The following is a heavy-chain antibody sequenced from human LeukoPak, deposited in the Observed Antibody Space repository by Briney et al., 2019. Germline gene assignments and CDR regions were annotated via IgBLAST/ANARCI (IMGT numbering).Heavy chain of an antibody. J-gene: IGHJ4*02. V-gene: IGHV4-39*01. CDR2: IFYSGNT. CDR3: ARLGGYSYGSSYYFDY. Sequence: SETLSLTCTVSGGSVSSGSYYWGWIRQPPGKGLEWIGNIFYSGNTYYNPSLKSRVTISVDTSKNQFSLRLSSVTAADTAVYYCARLGGYSYGSSYYFDYWGQGTLVTVSS. CDR1: GGSVSSGSYY. D-gene: IGHD5-18*01.